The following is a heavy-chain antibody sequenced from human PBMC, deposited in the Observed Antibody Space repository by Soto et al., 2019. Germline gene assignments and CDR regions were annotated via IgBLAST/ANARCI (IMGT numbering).Heavy chain of an antibody. CDR3: ARAFPYYVRCESYLVY. J-gene: IGHJ4*02. D-gene: IGHD1-26*01. CDR2: TYYRSRLYN. Sequence: PTLSLPCAISVDRVSSNSAAWNLISQSPSRGLEWLGRTYYRSRLYNDYAVSVKSRITVTPDTSKNQFSLHLNSVTPEDTAVYYCARAFPYYVRCESYLVYWPQG. CDR1: VDRVSSNSAA. V-gene: IGHV6-1*01.